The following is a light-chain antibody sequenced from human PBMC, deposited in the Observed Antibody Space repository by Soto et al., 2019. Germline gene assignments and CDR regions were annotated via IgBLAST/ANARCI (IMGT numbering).Light chain of an antibody. J-gene: IGKJ4*01. CDR3: QQYDNWPLT. V-gene: IGKV3-15*01. CDR1: QSVNSH. CDR2: GAS. Sequence: EIVMTQSPVTLSVSPWDRATLSCRASQSVNSHLAWYQQKPGQAPRLIIYGASTRATAVPARFSGSRSGTEFTLTISSLQSEDVAVYSCQQYDNWPLTFGGGTKVEIK.